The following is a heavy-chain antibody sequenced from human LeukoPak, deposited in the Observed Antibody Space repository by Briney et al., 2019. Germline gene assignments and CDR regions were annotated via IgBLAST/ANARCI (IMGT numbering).Heavy chain of an antibody. V-gene: IGHV3-23*01. J-gene: IGHJ4*02. Sequence: PGGSLRLSCATSGFTFSSYAMSWVRQAPEKGLEWVSALSDSGVTTYYADSVKGRFTISRDNSKNTLSLQTNSLRVEDTALYFCAKARGSGNSIYFDSWGQGTLVTVSS. CDR2: LSDSGVTT. CDR3: AKARGSGNSIYFDS. CDR1: GFTFSSYA. D-gene: IGHD4-23*01.